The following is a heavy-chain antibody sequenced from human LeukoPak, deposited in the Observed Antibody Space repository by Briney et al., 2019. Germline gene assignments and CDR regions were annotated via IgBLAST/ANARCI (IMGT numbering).Heavy chain of an antibody. CDR2: INHSGST. V-gene: IGHV4-34*01. CDR1: GGSFSGYY. D-gene: IGHD6-19*01. CDR3: AREQWLVLGPYYFDY. J-gene: IGHJ4*02. Sequence: PSETLSLTCAVYGGSFSGYYWSWIRQPPGKGLEWIGEINHSGSTNYNPSLKSRVTMSVDTSKNQFSLKLSSVTAADTAVYYCAREQWLVLGPYYFDYWGQGTLVTVSS.